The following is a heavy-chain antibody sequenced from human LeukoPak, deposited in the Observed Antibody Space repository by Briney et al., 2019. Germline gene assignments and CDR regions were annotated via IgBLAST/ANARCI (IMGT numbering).Heavy chain of an antibody. D-gene: IGHD3-10*01. CDR2: IYYSGST. Sequence: SETLSLTCTVSGGSISSYYWSWIRQPPGKGLEWIGYIYYSGSTNYNPSLKSRVTISVDTSKNQFSLKLSSVTAADTAVYYCARGRGVIINYFDYWGQGTLVTVSS. CDR1: GGSISSYY. CDR3: ARGRGVIINYFDY. J-gene: IGHJ4*02. V-gene: IGHV4-59*01.